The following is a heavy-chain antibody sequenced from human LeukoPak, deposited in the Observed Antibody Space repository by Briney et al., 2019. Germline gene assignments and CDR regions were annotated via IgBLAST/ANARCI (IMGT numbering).Heavy chain of an antibody. J-gene: IGHJ6*02. D-gene: IGHD2/OR15-2a*01. CDR1: GFTFSSSW. CDR3: AREVVIVPDYFYYGLDV. CDR2: ISSSGDSL. V-gene: IGHV3-48*04. Sequence: PGGSLRLSCAVSGFTFSSSWMHWVRQAPGKGLEWVSFISSSGDSLYYADSVRGRFTISRDNGKNSLYLQMNSLRAEDTAVYYCAREVVIVPDYFYYGLDVWGQGTTVTVSS.